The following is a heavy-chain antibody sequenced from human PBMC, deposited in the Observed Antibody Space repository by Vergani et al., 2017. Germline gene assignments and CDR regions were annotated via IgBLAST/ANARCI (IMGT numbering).Heavy chain of an antibody. CDR3: AREYDFWSGDLAPDNYYGMDV. CDR2: IYTSGST. CDR1: GGSISSGSYY. V-gene: IGHV4-61*02. J-gene: IGHJ6*02. D-gene: IGHD3-3*01. Sequence: QLQLQESGPGLVKPSETLSLTCTVSGGSISSGSYYWSWIRQPAGKGLEWIGRIYTSGSTNYNPSLKSRVTISVDTCKNQFSLKLTSVTAADTAVYYCAREYDFWSGDLAPDNYYGMDVWGQGTKVTVSS.